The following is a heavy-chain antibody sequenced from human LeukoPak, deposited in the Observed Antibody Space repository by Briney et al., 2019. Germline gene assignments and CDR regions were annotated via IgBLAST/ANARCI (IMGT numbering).Heavy chain of an antibody. D-gene: IGHD5-12*01. Sequence: GGSLRLSCAASGFTFRSYRMSWVRQAPGKGLEWVANIKQDGSEKYYVDSVKGRFTISRDNAKNSLYLQMNSLRAEDTAVYYCARVPDIVATIGSARLDYWGQGTLVTVSS. CDR2: IKQDGSEK. J-gene: IGHJ4*02. V-gene: IGHV3-7*01. CDR1: GFTFRSYR. CDR3: ARVPDIVATIGSARLDY.